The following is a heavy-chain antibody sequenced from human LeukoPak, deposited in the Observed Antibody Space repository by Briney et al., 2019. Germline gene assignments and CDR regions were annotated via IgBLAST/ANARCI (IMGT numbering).Heavy chain of an antibody. CDR2: INSDGSST. V-gene: IGHV3-74*01. Sequence: GGSLRLSXAASGFTFSSYWMHWVRQAPGKGLVWVSRINSDGSSTSYADSVKGRFTISRDNAKNTLYLQMNSLRAEDTAVYYCARLNSGSYYYYYYYYMDVWGKGTTVTVSS. D-gene: IGHD1-26*01. CDR3: ARLNSGSYYYYYYYYMDV. J-gene: IGHJ6*03. CDR1: GFTFSSYW.